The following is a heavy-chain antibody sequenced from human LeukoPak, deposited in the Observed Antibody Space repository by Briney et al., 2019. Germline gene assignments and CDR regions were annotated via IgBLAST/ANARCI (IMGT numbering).Heavy chain of an antibody. V-gene: IGHV4-61*01. Sequence: SETLSLTCTVSGGSLSSGTYFWSWVRQPPGTGLEWVGYIYFSGSTNYNPSLKSRVNISVDTSKNQFSLKLSSVTAADTAVYYCAREEGITMVRGVTSYYYYGMDVWGKGTTVTVSS. J-gene: IGHJ6*04. D-gene: IGHD3-10*01. CDR2: IYFSGST. CDR1: GGSLSSGTYF. CDR3: AREEGITMVRGVTSYYYYGMDV.